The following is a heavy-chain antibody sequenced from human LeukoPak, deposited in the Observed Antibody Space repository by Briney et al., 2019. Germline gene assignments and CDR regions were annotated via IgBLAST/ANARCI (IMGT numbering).Heavy chain of an antibody. J-gene: IGHJ4*02. Sequence: PSETLSLTCTVSGGSISSSSYYWGWIRQPPGKGLEWIGSIYYSGSTYYNPSLKSRVTISVDTSKNQFSLKLSSVTAADTAVYYCARDGWSTVTTSFDYWGQGTLVTVSS. CDR2: IYYSGST. CDR3: ARDGWSTVTTSFDY. CDR1: GGSISSSSYY. D-gene: IGHD4-17*01. V-gene: IGHV4-39*02.